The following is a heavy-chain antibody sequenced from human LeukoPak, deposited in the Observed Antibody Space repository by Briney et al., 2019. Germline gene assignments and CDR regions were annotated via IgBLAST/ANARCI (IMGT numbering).Heavy chain of an antibody. J-gene: IGHJ5*02. Sequence: SETLSLTCAVYGGSFSGYYWSWIRQPPGKGLEWIGEINHSGSTNYNPSLKSRVTISVDTSKNQFSLKLSSVTAADTAVYYCARHVAPYYDFWSGYSAPYHWFDPWGQGTLVTVSS. CDR3: ARHVAPYYDFWSGYSAPYHWFDP. CDR1: GGSFSGYY. CDR2: INHSGST. V-gene: IGHV4-34*01. D-gene: IGHD3-3*01.